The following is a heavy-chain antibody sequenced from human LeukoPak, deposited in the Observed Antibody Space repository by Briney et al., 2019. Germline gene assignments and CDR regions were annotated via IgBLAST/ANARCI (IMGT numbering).Heavy chain of an antibody. D-gene: IGHD6-13*01. V-gene: IGHV3-30*02. CDR2: IRYDGSNK. CDR1: GFTFSSYG. Sequence: GGSLRLSCAASGFTFSSYGMHWVRQAPGKGLEWVAFIRYDGSNKYYADSVKGRFTISRDNSKNTLYLQMNSLRAEDTAVYYCAKLDKQQLVLGAFDIWGQGTMVTVSS. J-gene: IGHJ3*02. CDR3: AKLDKQQLVLGAFDI.